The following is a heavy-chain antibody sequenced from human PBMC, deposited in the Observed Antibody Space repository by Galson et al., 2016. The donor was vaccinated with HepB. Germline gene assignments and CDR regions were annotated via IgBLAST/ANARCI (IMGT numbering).Heavy chain of an antibody. D-gene: IGHD3-3*02. J-gene: IGHJ5*02. CDR2: IDQDGSQK. CDR1: GFAFNDNW. Sequence: SLRLSCAASGFAFNDNWMTWVRQAPGKGLEWLVNIDQDGSQKHYLDSVRDRFTVSRDNGQNSLFLQLNSLRIEDTAVYYCAIAAHHSILSPWGQGTLVTVSS. V-gene: IGHV3-7*03. CDR3: AIAAHHSILSP.